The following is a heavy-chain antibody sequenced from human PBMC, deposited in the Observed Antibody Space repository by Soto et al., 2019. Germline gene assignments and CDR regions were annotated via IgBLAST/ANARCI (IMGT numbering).Heavy chain of an antibody. CDR1: GFTFSSFW. Sequence: PGGSLRLSCAASGFTFSSFWMHWVRQAPGKGLVWVSRINSDESSTSYADSVKGRFTISRDNAKNTLYLQMNSLRAEDTAVYYCATSYCSSTSCYSFYFDYWGQGTLVTVSS. J-gene: IGHJ4*02. D-gene: IGHD2-2*01. V-gene: IGHV3-74*01. CDR2: INSDESST. CDR3: ATSYCSSTSCYSFYFDY.